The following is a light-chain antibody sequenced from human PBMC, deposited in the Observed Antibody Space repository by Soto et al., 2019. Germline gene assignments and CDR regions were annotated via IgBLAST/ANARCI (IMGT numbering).Light chain of an antibody. V-gene: IGLV1-40*01. J-gene: IGLJ3*02. CDR3: QSYDSRLSGSV. CDR1: SSNIGADYD. Sequence: QAVVTQPPSVSGAPGQRVTISCTGSSSNIGADYDVHWYRQLPGTAPKLLIYDNNNRPSGVPDRFSGSKSGTSASLAITGLQAEDEADYCCQSYDSRLSGSVFGGGTKLTVL. CDR2: DNN.